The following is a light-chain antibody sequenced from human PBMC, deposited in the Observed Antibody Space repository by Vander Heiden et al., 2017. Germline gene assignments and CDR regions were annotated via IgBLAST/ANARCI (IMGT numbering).Light chain of an antibody. CDR1: SGSIASNY. Sequence: NFMLTQPHSVSESPGKTVTISCTGSSGSIASNYVQWYQQRPGSAPTTVIYEDNQRPSGAPDRFSGSIDSSSNSASLTISGLKTEDEADYYCQSYDSSNHGVFGGGTKLTVL. J-gene: IGLJ2*01. V-gene: IGLV6-57*02. CDR2: EDN. CDR3: QSYDSSNHGV.